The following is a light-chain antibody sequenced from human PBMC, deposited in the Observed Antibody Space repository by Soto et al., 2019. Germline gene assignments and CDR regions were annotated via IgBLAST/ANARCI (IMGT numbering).Light chain of an antibody. J-gene: IGKJ4*01. CDR3: QQYNNWPLT. Sequence: EIVKTQSPATLSASPGERATLSCRASQSVSSNLAWYQQKPGQAPRLLIYGASTRATGIPARFSGSGSGTEFTLTISSLQSEDFAVYYCQQYNNWPLTFGGGTKV. CDR1: QSVSSN. V-gene: IGKV3-15*01. CDR2: GAS.